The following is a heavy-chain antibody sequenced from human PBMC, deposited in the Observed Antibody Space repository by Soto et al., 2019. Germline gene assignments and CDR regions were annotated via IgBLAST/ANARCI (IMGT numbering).Heavy chain of an antibody. J-gene: IGHJ2*01. CDR3: ARDGGGWYFDL. V-gene: IGHV3-30-3*01. CDR1: GFTFSSYT. CDR2: ISYDGSNK. Sequence: QVPLVESGGGVVQPGTSLRLSCAASGFTFSSYTMHWVRQAPGKGLHWVAVISYDGSNKYYADSVKGRFTISRDNSKNTLYLLMNSMRADDTAVYYCARDGGGWYFDLWGRGTLVTVSS. D-gene: IGHD3-16*01.